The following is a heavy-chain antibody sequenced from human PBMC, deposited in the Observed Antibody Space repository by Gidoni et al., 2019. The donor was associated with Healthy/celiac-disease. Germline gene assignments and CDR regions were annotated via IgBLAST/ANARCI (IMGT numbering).Heavy chain of an antibody. J-gene: IGHJ4*02. V-gene: IGHV1-18*01. D-gene: IGHD3-16*02. CDR1: GYTFPSYG. CDR2: IIDYNGNT. Sequence: QFHLVQSGAEVKKPVASLKVSCKASGYTFPSYGISWVRQAPGQGLEWMGWIIDYNGNTNYAQKLQGRVNMTTEKSTRKAYMELRSLRSDDTAVYYCARGALFDYVWGSYHMYYFDYWGQGNLVTVSS. CDR3: ARGALFDYVWGSYHMYYFDY.